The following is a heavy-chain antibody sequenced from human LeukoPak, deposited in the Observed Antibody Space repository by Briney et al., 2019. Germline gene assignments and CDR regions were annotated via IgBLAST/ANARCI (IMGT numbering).Heavy chain of an antibody. V-gene: IGHV1-2*06. Sequence: GASVKVSCKASGYTFTGYYMHWVRQAPGQGLEWMGRINPNSGGTNYAQKFQGRVTMTRDTSISTAYMELSRLRSDDTAVYYCARGPSAVAGIRAFDIWGQGTMVTVSS. CDR3: ARGPSAVAGIRAFDI. D-gene: IGHD6-19*01. CDR2: INPNSGGT. CDR1: GYTFTGYY. J-gene: IGHJ3*02.